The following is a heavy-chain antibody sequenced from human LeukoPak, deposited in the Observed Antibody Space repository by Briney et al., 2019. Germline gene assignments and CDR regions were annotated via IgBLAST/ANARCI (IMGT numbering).Heavy chain of an antibody. CDR3: ARNVGWYTHDT. Sequence: PSETLSLTCTVSCDSLNSHYWSLIRQPPGKGLEWIGYIYGSGSNHYDPSLRSRVTISEETSKNQFSLKLTSVTAADTAVYYCARNVGWYTHDTWGQGTLVTGSS. CDR1: CDSLNSHY. CDR2: IYGSGSN. D-gene: IGHD6-19*01. J-gene: IGHJ5*02. V-gene: IGHV4-59*08.